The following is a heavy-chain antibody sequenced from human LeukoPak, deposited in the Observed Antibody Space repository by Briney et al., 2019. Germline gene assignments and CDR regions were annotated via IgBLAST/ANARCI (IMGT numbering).Heavy chain of an antibody. D-gene: IGHD4-17*01. V-gene: IGHV4-4*02. CDR3: ASGVTTIPDAFDI. Sequence: SETLSLTCAVSGGSISSSNWWSWVRQPPGKGLEWIGEIYHSGSTNYNPSLKSRVTISVDKSKNQFSLKPSSVTAADTAVYYCASGVTTIPDAFDIWGQGTMVTVSS. J-gene: IGHJ3*02. CDR1: GGSISSSNW. CDR2: IYHSGST.